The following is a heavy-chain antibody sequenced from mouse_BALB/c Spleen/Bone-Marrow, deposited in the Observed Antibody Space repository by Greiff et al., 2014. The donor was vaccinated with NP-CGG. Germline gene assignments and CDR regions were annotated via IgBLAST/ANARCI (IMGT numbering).Heavy chain of an antibody. CDR3: ARLTFPTATYYYAMDY. CDR2: ISSGSSTI. D-gene: IGHD1-2*01. V-gene: IGHV5-17*02. J-gene: IGHJ4*01. Sequence: DVMLVESGGGLVQPGGSRKLSCAASGFTFSSFGMHWVRQAPEKGLEWVAYISSGSSTIYYADTVEGRFTISRDNPKNTLFLQMTSLRSEDTAMYYCARLTFPTATYYYAMDYWGQGTSVTVSS. CDR1: GFTFSSFG.